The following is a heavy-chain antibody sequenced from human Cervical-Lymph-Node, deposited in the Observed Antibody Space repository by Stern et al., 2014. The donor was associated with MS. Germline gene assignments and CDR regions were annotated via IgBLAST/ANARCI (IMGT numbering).Heavy chain of an antibody. CDR2: ISWNSDSI. CDR1: GFNFDDFA. V-gene: IGHV3-9*01. J-gene: IGHJ2*01. D-gene: IGHD1-26*01. Sequence: EVQLVQSGGGLVQPGRSLRLSCAASGFNFDDFAMHWVRQAPGKGLEWVSGISWNSDSIAYVDSVQGRFTISRDNAKNSLYLHMSSLRAEDTAFYYCVRAVPYSGSYSYWYFDLWGRGTLVTVSS. CDR3: VRAVPYSGSYSYWYFDL.